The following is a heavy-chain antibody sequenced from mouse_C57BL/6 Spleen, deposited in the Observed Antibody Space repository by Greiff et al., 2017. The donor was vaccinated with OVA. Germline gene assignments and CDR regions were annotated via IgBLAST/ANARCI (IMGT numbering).Heavy chain of an antibody. CDR3: ARGLGREYFDV. D-gene: IGHD4-1*01. CDR2: IDPSDSDT. J-gene: IGHJ1*03. V-gene: IGHV1-52*01. CDR1: GYTFTSYW. Sequence: QVQLQQPGAELVRPGSSVKLSCKASGYTFTSYWMHWVKQRPIQGLEWIGNIDPSDSDTHYNQKFKDKATLTVDKSSSTAYMQLSSLTSEDSAVYYCARGLGREYFDVWGTGTTVTVSS.